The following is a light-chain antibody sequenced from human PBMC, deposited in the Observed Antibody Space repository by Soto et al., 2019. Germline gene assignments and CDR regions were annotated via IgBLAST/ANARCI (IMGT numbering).Light chain of an antibody. Sequence: DIQMTQSPSTLSASVGDRVTITCRASQTISSWLAWYQQKPGKAPKLLIYKASSLESGVPSRFSGSGSGTDFTLTISSLQPDDFATYYCQQYKSYLFTFGQGTKLEIK. CDR3: QQYKSYLFT. V-gene: IGKV1-5*03. CDR2: KAS. CDR1: QTISSW. J-gene: IGKJ2*01.